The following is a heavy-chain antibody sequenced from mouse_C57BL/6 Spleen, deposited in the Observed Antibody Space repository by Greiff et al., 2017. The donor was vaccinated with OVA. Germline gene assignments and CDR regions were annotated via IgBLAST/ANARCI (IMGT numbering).Heavy chain of an antibody. Sequence: VKLQQSGPELVKPGASVKISCKASGYAFSSSWMNWVKQRPGKGLEWIGRIYPGDGDTNYNGKFKGKATLTADKSSSTAYMQLSSLTSEDSAVYFCARSYDYDVYFDYWGQGTTLTVSS. CDR2: IYPGDGDT. D-gene: IGHD2-4*01. CDR3: ARSYDYDVYFDY. CDR1: GYAFSSSW. V-gene: IGHV1-82*01. J-gene: IGHJ2*01.